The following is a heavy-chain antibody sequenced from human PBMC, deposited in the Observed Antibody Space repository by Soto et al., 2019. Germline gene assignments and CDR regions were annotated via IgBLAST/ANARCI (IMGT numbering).Heavy chain of an antibody. J-gene: IGHJ5*02. CDR1: GDSISNSNYY. V-gene: IGHV4-39*01. CDR2: IYYSGIT. CDR3: ARQSSGWYNWFDP. Sequence: SETLSLTCTVSGDSISNSNYYWGWIRQPPGKGLEWIANIYYSGITYYNPSLKSRVTISVDTSKNQFSLKLSSVTAAETAVYYCARQSSGWYNWFDPWGQGTLVTVSS. D-gene: IGHD6-19*01.